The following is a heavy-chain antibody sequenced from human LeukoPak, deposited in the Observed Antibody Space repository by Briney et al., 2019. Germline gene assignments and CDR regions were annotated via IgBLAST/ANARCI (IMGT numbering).Heavy chain of an antibody. V-gene: IGHV3-23*01. J-gene: IGHJ5*02. CDR2: ISGSGGIT. CDR3: ARTQYSSGWYNWFDP. Sequence: GGSLRLSCAASGFTISSYAMSWVCQAPRKGLERVSAISGSGGITYYADSVKCRFTISIVNSKNTLYLQMNSLRAEDTAVNYCARTQYSSGWYNWFDPWGQGTLVTVSS. CDR1: GFTISSYA. D-gene: IGHD6-19*01.